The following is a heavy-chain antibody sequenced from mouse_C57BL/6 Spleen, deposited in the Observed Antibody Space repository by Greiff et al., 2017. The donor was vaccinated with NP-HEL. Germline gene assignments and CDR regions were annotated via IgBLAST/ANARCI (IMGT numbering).Heavy chain of an antibody. CDR1: GYTFTSYW. D-gene: IGHD1-1*01. J-gene: IGHJ4*01. CDR3: ARGTTVVAKAMDY. V-gene: IGHV1-7*01. Sequence: QVQLQQSGAELAKPGASVKLSCKASGYTFTSYWMHWVKQRPGQGLEWIGYINPSSGYTKYNQKFKDKATLTADKSSSTAYMQLSSLTYEDSAVYYCARGTTVVAKAMDYWGQGTSVTVSS. CDR2: INPSSGYT.